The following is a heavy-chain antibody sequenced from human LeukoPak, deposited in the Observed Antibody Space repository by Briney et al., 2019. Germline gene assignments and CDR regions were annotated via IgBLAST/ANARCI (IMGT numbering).Heavy chain of an antibody. Sequence: GASVKVSCKVSGHTLSKLHMHWVRQAPGKGLEWMGGFEPEDGEIISAQNFQGRVTMTESTSTDTAYMELRRLTSDDTAVYYCAASSPKNWKAQDYWGQGTLLTVSS. CDR1: GHTLSKLH. CDR2: FEPEDGEI. V-gene: IGHV1-24*01. D-gene: IGHD1-1*01. J-gene: IGHJ4*02. CDR3: AASSPKNWKAQDY.